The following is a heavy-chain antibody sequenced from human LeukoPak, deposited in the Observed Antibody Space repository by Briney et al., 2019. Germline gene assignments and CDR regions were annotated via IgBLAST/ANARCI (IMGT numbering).Heavy chain of an antibody. CDR3: ARGAAARLDF. J-gene: IGHJ4*02. D-gene: IGHD6-13*01. V-gene: IGHV6-1*01. CDR1: GDSVSSNSAT. CDR2: TYYRSKWDS. Sequence: SQTLLLTCAISGDSVSSNSATWNWIRQSPSRGLEWLGRTYYRSKWDSEYAISVKSRITIISDTSNNQFSLHLKSVTPEDTAVYYCARGAAARLDFWGQGTLVTVSS.